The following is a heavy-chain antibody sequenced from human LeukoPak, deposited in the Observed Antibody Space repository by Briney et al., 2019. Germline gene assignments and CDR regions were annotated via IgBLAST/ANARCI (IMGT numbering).Heavy chain of an antibody. D-gene: IGHD6-6*01. CDR3: AREFLASRRNWVDP. CDR2: IYTTGVT. J-gene: IGHJ5*02. Sequence: SQTLSLTCSVSGDSISHGTYYWSWTRQPAGPGLEWIGRIYTTGVTNYNPSLKTRVTISVDPSLNQFSLNLTSVTAADTAVYYCAREFLASRRNWVDPWGQGTLVTVSS. V-gene: IGHV4-61*02. CDR1: GDSISHGTYY.